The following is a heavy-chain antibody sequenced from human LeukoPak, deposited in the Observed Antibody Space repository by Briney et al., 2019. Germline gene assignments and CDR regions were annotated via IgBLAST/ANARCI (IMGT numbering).Heavy chain of an antibody. V-gene: IGHV4-4*02. CDR1: GFTFSSYAM. D-gene: IGHD1-1*01. CDR3: AGAVRQLEPSY. CDR2: IYHSGST. J-gene: IGHJ4*02. Sequence: GSLRLSCAASGFTFSSYAMSWVRQSPGKGLEWIGEIYHSGSTNYNPSLKSRITISVDKSKNQFSLKLSSVTAADTAVYYCAGAVRQLEPSYWGQGTPVTVFS.